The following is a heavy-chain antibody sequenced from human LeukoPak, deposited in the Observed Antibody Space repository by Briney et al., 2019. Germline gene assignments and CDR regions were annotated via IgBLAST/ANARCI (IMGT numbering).Heavy chain of an antibody. J-gene: IGHJ4*02. D-gene: IGHD3-16*01. Sequence: GGSLRLSCTASGFTFDDYVMNWVRQAPGKGLEWVGSIRSKVYGGATEYAASVRGRFTISRDDSKRIAYLQMNSLKTEDTGVYYCARDFSRGLAGILDSWGQGTLVTVSS. CDR1: GFTFDDYV. CDR3: ARDFSRGLAGILDS. CDR2: IRSKVYGGAT. V-gene: IGHV3-49*04.